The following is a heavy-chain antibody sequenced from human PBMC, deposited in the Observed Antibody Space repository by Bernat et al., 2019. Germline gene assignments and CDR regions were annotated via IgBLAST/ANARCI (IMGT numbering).Heavy chain of an antibody. J-gene: IGHJ6*03. V-gene: IGHV3-15*05. CDR3: ARDVREWEWLVYMDV. D-gene: IGHD6-19*01. CDR1: GFTFSNAW. Sequence: EVQLVESGGGLVKPGGSLRLSCAASGFTFSNAWMSWVRQAPGKGLEWVGRIKSKTDGGTTDYAAPVKGRFTIARDDSKNTLYLQMNSLRAEDTAVYYCARDVREWEWLVYMDVWGKGTTVTVSS. CDR2: IKSKTDGGTT.